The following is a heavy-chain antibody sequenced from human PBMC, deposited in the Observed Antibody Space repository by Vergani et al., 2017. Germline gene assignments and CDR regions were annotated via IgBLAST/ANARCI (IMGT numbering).Heavy chain of an antibody. V-gene: IGHV5-51*01. J-gene: IGHJ4*02. CDR2: INPIDSKI. D-gene: IGHD2-21*01. CDR3: TRHVPCGDGACLHFDH. Sequence: EVQLVQSGAEVKKPGESLKISCKGSGYSFTSYWIAWVRQMSGKGLQWMGNINPIDSKIAYSPSFQGQAIMSLDKSITTAYLQWRSLKASDTAIYYCTRHVPCGDGACLHFDHWGQGTQVTVSS. CDR1: GYSFTSYW.